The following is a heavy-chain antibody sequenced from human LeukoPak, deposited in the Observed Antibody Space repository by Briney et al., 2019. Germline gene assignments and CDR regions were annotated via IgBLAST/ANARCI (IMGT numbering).Heavy chain of an antibody. CDR3: ARDRCSSTSCYRTYFQH. J-gene: IGHJ1*01. D-gene: IGHD2-2*01. CDR1: GFTFSSYA. V-gene: IGHV3-30*04. CDR2: ISYDGSNK. Sequence: GGSLRLSCAASGFTFSSYAMHWVRQAPGKGLEWVAVISYDGSNKYYADSVEGRFTISRDNSKNTLYLQMNSLRAEDTAVYYCARDRCSSTSCYRTYFQHWGQGALVTVSS.